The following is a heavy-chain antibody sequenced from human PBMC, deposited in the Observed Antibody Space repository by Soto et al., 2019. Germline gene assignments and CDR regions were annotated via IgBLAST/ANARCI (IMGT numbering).Heavy chain of an antibody. V-gene: IGHV5-51*01. CDR3: ARQGQSQSFDI. Sequence: PGESLKISCTASGYTFTDYWLGWVRQMPGKGPEWMGIISPGDSDTRYGPSFQGQVTFSVDKTIATAYLQWSSLKASDTAMYYCARQGQSQSFDIWGRGTMGTVSS. CDR2: ISPGDSDT. CDR1: GYTFTDYW. J-gene: IGHJ3*02.